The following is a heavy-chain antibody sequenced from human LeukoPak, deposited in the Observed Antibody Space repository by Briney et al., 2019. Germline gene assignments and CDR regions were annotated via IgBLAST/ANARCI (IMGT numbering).Heavy chain of an antibody. V-gene: IGHV4-39*01. CDR3: ARRAPYDFWSGYYDNWFDP. Sequence: SETLSLTCTVSGGSFSSSYYYWGWIRQPPGQGLEWIGSIYYSGSTYYNPSLKSRVTISVDTSKNQFSLKLSSVTAADTAVYYCARRAPYDFWSGYYDNWFDPWGQGTLVTVSS. D-gene: IGHD3-3*01. CDR1: GGSFSSSYYY. CDR2: IYYSGST. J-gene: IGHJ5*02.